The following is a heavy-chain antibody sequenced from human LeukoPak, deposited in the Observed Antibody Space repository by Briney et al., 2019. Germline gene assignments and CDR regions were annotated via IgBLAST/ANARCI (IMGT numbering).Heavy chain of an antibody. V-gene: IGHV3-23*01. D-gene: IGHD3-10*01. CDR2: ISGSGGST. Sequence: GGSLRLSCAASGFTFSSYAMSWVRQAPGKGLERVSAISGSGGSTYYADSVKGRFTISRDNSKNTLYLQMNSLRAEDTAVYYCAKDHVTMVRGVTKATSFDYWGQGTLVTVSS. CDR1: GFTFSSYA. J-gene: IGHJ4*02. CDR3: AKDHVTMVRGVTKATSFDY.